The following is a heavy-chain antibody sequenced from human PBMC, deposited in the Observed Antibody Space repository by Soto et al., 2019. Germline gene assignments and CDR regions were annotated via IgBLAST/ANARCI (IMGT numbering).Heavy chain of an antibody. CDR2: ISSSSDYI. Sequence: VGSLRLSCAASGFTFTGYTMNWVRQAPGKGLEWVSSISSSSDYIYYADSMKGRVTISRDNAKNSLFLDMNSLTGEDTAVYYCARARVYATGPLDFWGQGTLVTVSS. CDR3: ARARVYATGPLDF. CDR1: GFTFTGYT. J-gene: IGHJ4*02. V-gene: IGHV3-21*06. D-gene: IGHD6-13*01.